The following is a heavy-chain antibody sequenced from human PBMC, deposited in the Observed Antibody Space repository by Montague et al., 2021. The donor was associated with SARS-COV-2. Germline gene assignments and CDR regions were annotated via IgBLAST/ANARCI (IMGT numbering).Heavy chain of an antibody. CDR3: ARVGGYVNSPPL. CDR1: GGPISISNW. D-gene: IGHD4-23*01. J-gene: IGHJ4*02. Sequence: SETLSLTCAVSGGPISISNWWSWVRQPPGKGLEWIGEISESGRTNYNPSLESRVTISVDKSKKHFSLNLSSVTAADTAVYYCARVGGYVNSPPLWGQGTLVTVSS. V-gene: IGHV4-4*02. CDR2: ISESGRT.